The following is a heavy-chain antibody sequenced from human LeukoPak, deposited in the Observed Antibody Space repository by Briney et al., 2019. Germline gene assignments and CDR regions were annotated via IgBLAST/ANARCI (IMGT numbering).Heavy chain of an antibody. CDR1: GFTVNSNY. Sequence: GGSLRLSCAASGFTVNSNYMSWVRQAPGKGLERVSIIYKDGRTYYADSVKGRFTISRGNSRSMLYLQMNSLRAEDTAVYYCARDVNSYAHCGHWGQGTLVTVSS. D-gene: IGHD5-18*01. CDR3: ARDVNSYAHCGH. V-gene: IGHV3-53*01. CDR2: IYKDGRT. J-gene: IGHJ4*02.